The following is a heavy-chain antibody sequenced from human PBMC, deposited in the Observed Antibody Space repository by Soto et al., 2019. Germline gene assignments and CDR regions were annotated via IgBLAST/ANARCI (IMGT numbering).Heavy chain of an antibody. CDR1: GGSISSGDYY. CDR2: IYYSGST. J-gene: IGHJ4*02. CDR3: ARGDVDTVPSYYFDY. V-gene: IGHV4-30-4*01. Sequence: PSETLSLTCTVSGGSISSGDYYWSWIRQPPGKGLEWIGYIYYSGSTYYNPSLKSRVTISVDTSKNQFSLKLSSVTAADTAVYYCARGDVDTVPSYYFDYWGQGTLVTV. D-gene: IGHD5-18*01.